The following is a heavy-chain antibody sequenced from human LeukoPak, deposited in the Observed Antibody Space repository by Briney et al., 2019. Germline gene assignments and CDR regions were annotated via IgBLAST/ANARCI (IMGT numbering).Heavy chain of an antibody. J-gene: IGHJ3*02. CDR1: GGSFSGYY. CDR3: AKKSIVGLTGAFDI. CDR2: IHHSGST. Sequence: PSETLSLTCAVYGGSFSGYYWSWIRQPPGKGLEWVGEIHHSGSTNYNPSLNSRVTISVDKSKNQFSLKLSSVTAADTAVYSCAKKSIVGLTGAFDIWGQGTMVTVSS. D-gene: IGHD1-26*01. V-gene: IGHV4-34*01.